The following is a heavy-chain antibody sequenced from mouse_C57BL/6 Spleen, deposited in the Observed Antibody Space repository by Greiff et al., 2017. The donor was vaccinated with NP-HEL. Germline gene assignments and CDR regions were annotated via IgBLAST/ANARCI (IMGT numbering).Heavy chain of an antibody. Sequence: EVQLQQSGPELVKPGASVKISCKASGYTFTDYYMNWVKQSHGKSLEWIGDINPNNGGTSYNQKFKGKATLTVDKSSSTAYMDLRSLTSEDSAVYYCARLGEYGSFFDYWGQGTTLTVSS. J-gene: IGHJ2*01. D-gene: IGHD2-10*02. CDR2: INPNNGGT. CDR3: ARLGEYGSFFDY. CDR1: GYTFTDYY. V-gene: IGHV1-26*01.